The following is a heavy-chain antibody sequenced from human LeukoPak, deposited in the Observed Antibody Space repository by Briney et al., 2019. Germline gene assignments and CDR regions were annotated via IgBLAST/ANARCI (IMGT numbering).Heavy chain of an antibody. CDR2: INHSGST. J-gene: IGHJ3*02. CDR3: ARSNHDYGGRDAFDI. CDR1: GGSISSSSYY. Sequence: PSETLSLTCTVSGGSISSSSYYWGWIRQPPGKGLEWIGEINHSGSTNYNPSLKSRVAISVDTSKNQFSLKLSSVTAADTAVYYCARSNHDYGGRDAFDIWGQGTMVTVSS. D-gene: IGHD4-23*01. V-gene: IGHV4-39*07.